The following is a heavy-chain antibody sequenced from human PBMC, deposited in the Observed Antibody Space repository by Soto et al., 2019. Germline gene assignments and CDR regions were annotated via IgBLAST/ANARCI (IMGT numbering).Heavy chain of an antibody. CDR1: GYTFTSYY. V-gene: IGHV1-46*01. CDR3: ARGDYLDPLLGAYYYYGMDV. D-gene: IGHD3-9*01. J-gene: IGHJ6*02. CDR2: INPSGGST. Sequence: ASVKVSCKASGYTFTSYYMHWVRQAPGQGLEWMGIINPSGGSTNYPQKFQGRVTMTRDTSTSTVYMELSSLRSEDTALYYCARGDYLDPLLGAYYYYGMDVWGQGTTVTVSS.